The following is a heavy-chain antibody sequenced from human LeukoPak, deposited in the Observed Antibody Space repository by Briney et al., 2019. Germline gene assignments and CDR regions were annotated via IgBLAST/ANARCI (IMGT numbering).Heavy chain of an antibody. V-gene: IGHV4-34*01. Sequence: SETLSLTCAVYGGSFSGYYWSWIRQPPGKGLEWIGEINHSGSTNYNPSLKSRVNIAVDTYKNQFSLKLSSVTAADTAVYYCARERGGYCSSTSCHTPSYYYGMDVWGKGTTVTVSS. J-gene: IGHJ6*04. D-gene: IGHD2-2*01. CDR1: GGSFSGYY. CDR3: ARERGGYCSSTSCHTPSYYYGMDV. CDR2: INHSGST.